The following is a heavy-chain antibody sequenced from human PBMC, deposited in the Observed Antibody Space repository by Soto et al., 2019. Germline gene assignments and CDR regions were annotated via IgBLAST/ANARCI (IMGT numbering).Heavy chain of an antibody. V-gene: IGHV3-21*06. CDR3: AREGVTNYTDYYFDL. CDR2: ISTSSSAI. D-gene: IGHD4-4*01. CDR1: GFAFRSYG. J-gene: IGHJ4*01. Sequence: GGSLRLSCAASGFAFRSYGMNWVRQAPGKGLEWVSSISTSSSAIYYTDSVKGRFTISRDNARNSLYLQMDSLRPEDTAIYYCAREGVTNYTDYYFDLWGHGALVTVSS.